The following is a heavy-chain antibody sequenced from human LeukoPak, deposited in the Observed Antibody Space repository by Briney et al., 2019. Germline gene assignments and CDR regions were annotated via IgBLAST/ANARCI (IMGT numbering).Heavy chain of an antibody. D-gene: IGHD6-19*01. CDR1: GYIFTSYW. Sequence: GGSLQISCQGSGYIFTSYWIGGVRQLHGKGLEWMGVIYPGDSDTRYSPSFQGQVTISGDKSSSTAYLQWSSLKASDTAMYYCARHSPGPIALAGIDYWGQGTLVTVSS. J-gene: IGHJ4*02. CDR2: IYPGDSDT. CDR3: ARHSPGPIALAGIDY. V-gene: IGHV5-51*01.